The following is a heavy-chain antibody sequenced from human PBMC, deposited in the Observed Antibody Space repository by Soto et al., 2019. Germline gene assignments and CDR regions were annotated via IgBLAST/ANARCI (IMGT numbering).Heavy chain of an antibody. J-gene: IGHJ5*02. V-gene: IGHV1-18*01. Sequence: ASVKVSCKASGYTFTSYGISWVRQAPGQGLEWMGWISAYNGNTNYAQKLQGRVTMTTDTSTSTAYMELRSLRSDDTAVYYCARARTDIVVVPAAMGWFDPWGQGTLVTVSS. CDR3: ARARTDIVVVPAAMGWFDP. D-gene: IGHD2-2*01. CDR2: ISAYNGNT. CDR1: GYTFTSYG.